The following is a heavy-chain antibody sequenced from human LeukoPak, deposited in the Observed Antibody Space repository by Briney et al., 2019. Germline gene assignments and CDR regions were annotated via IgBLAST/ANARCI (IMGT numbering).Heavy chain of an antibody. D-gene: IGHD6-6*01. Sequence: GGSLRLSCAASGFTFSNYGMHWVRQAPGKGLEWVSSISSSSSYIYYADSVKGRFTISRDNAKNSLYLQMNSLRAEDTAVYYCARVSSSSVRRYYYMDVWGKGTTVTVSS. CDR3: ARVSSSSVRRYYYMDV. J-gene: IGHJ6*03. CDR1: GFTFSNYG. CDR2: ISSSSSYI. V-gene: IGHV3-21*01.